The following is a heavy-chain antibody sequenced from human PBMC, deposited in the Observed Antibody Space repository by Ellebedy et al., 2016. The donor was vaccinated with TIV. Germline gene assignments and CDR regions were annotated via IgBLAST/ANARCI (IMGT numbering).Heavy chain of an antibody. V-gene: IGHV3-7*01. D-gene: IGHD5/OR15-5a*01. J-gene: IGHJ4*02. CDR3: ARDCAVSGFDS. CDR2: IKQGDSDK. Sequence: PGGSLRLSCAASGFTFSSCWMAWVRQAPGKGLEWVANIKQGDSDKFYGDSVKGRFTISRDNAKNSLYLQMNSLRAEDTAVYYCARDCAVSGFDSWGQGTLVTVSS. CDR1: GFTFSSCW.